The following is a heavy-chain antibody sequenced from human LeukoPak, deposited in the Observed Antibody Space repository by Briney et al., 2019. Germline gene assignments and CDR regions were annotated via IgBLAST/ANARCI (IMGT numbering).Heavy chain of an antibody. CDR3: AKSVPAIRGEIDY. V-gene: IGHV3-30*02. Sequence: PGGSLRLSCVASGFTLSQYGMHWVRQAPGKGPEWVAFLRFDGGDQSYADSVKGRFTISRDNSKNTLYLQMNSLRAEDTAVYYCAKSVPAIRGEIDYWGQGTLVTVSS. CDR2: LRFDGGDQ. J-gene: IGHJ4*02. CDR1: GFTLSQYG. D-gene: IGHD3-10*01.